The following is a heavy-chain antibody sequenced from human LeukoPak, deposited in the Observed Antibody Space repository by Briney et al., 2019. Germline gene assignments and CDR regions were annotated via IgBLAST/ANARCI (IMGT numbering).Heavy chain of an antibody. Sequence: ASVKVSCKASGYTFTGYYMHWVRQAPGQGLEWMGWINPNSGGTNYAQKFQGRVTITADKSTSTAYMELSSLRSEDTAVYYCARSGGGSYRSYYFDYWGQGTLVTVSS. J-gene: IGHJ4*02. D-gene: IGHD1-26*01. CDR3: ARSGGGSYRSYYFDY. V-gene: IGHV1-2*02. CDR2: INPNSGGT. CDR1: GYTFTGYY.